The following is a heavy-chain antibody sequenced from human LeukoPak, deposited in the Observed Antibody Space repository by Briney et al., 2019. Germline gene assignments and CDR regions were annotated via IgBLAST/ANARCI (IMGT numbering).Heavy chain of an antibody. CDR3: TWYRYSWYWFDP. Sequence: PSETLSLTCTVSGGSISSYYWSWIRQPPGKGLEWIGYIYYSGSTNYNPSLKSRVTISVDTSKNQFSLRLSSVTAADTAVYYCTWYRYSWYWFDPWGQGALVTVSS. J-gene: IGHJ5*02. V-gene: IGHV4-59*08. D-gene: IGHD1-20*01. CDR1: GGSISSYY. CDR2: IYYSGST.